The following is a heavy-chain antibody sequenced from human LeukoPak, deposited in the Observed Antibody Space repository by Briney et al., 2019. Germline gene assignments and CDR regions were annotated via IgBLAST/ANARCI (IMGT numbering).Heavy chain of an antibody. Sequence: SETLSLTCTVSGGSISSGDYYWSRIRQPPGKGLEWIGYIYYSGSTYYNPSLKSRVTISVDTSKNQFSLKLSSVTAADTAVYYCARVISRDIVVVGPVDYWGQGTLVTVSS. D-gene: IGHD2-15*01. CDR3: ARVISRDIVVVGPVDY. CDR1: GGSISSGDYY. CDR2: IYYSGST. J-gene: IGHJ4*02. V-gene: IGHV4-30-4*01.